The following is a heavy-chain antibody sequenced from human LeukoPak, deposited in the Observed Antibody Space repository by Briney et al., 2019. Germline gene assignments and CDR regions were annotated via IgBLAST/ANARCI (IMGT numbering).Heavy chain of an antibody. CDR2: ISGSGGST. Sequence: GGSLRLSCAASGFTFSSYAMSWVRQAPGKGLEWVSAISGSGGSTYYADPVKGRFTISRDNSKNTLYLQMNSLRAEDTAVYYCAKEGDYYDSSGYFLFDYWGQGTLVTVSS. J-gene: IGHJ4*02. V-gene: IGHV3-23*01. CDR1: GFTFSSYA. D-gene: IGHD3-22*01. CDR3: AKEGDYYDSSGYFLFDY.